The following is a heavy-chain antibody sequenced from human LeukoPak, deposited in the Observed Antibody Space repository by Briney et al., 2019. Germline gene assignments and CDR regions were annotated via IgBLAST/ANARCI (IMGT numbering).Heavy chain of an antibody. CDR1: GYPLGKNYY. V-gene: IGHV4-38-2*01. CDR2: IYGTRST. D-gene: IGHD3-16*01. J-gene: IGHJ4*02. Sequence: SETLSLTCAVSGYPLGKNYYWGWIRQPPGKGLEWIGRIYGTRSTSYNPSLMNRVTTSVDTSRNHFSLQLTSVTAADTAVYYCARYDSRGSAPTRFDYWGQGILVTISS. CDR3: ARYDSRGSAPTRFDY.